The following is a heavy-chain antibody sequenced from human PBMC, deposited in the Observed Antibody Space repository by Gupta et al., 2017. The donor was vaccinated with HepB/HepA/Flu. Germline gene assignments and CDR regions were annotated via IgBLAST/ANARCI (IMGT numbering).Heavy chain of an antibody. Sequence: QVQLQQSGPGLVKPSQTLSLTCAISGDSVSRTRAAWNWIRQSPSRGLEWLGRTYYRSKWYNDYAVSVKSRITINPDTSKNQVSLQLNSVTPEDTAVYYCAREVTVGTPTVFGHWGQGTLVTVSS. CDR3: AREVTVGTPTVFGH. V-gene: IGHV6-1*01. CDR1: GDSVSRTRAA. CDR2: TYYRSKWYN. D-gene: IGHD4-23*01. J-gene: IGHJ4*02.